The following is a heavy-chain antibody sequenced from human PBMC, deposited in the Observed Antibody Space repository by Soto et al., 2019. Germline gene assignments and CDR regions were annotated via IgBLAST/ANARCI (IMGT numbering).Heavy chain of an antibody. CDR1: GYKFTAYW. CDR3: ARRNQKEYDPIDY. CDR2: INPGEFYI. J-gene: IGHJ4*02. D-gene: IGHD1-1*01. Sequence: GGSPKISFMSSGYKFTAYWIAWGRQRPGEGLEWMGIINPGEFYIRYSSTFAGQVTIYVDRSTNTAHLDWSSLKYSDTALYYCARRNQKEYDPIDYWGQGTMVTVSS. V-gene: IGHV5-51*01.